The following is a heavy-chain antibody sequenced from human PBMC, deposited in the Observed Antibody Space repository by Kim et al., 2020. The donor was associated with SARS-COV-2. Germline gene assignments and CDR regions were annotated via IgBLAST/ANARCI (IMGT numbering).Heavy chain of an antibody. V-gene: IGHV3-9*01. CDR2: ISWNSGSI. J-gene: IGHJ6*02. D-gene: IGHD3-9*01. Sequence: GGSLRLSCAASGFTFDDYAMHWVRQAPGKGLEWVSGISWNSGSIGYADSVKGRFTISRDNAKNSLYLQMNSLRAEDTALYYCAKDTLSSDILTGYYPSGMDVWGQGTTVTVSS. CDR1: GFTFDDYA. CDR3: AKDTLSSDILTGYYPSGMDV.